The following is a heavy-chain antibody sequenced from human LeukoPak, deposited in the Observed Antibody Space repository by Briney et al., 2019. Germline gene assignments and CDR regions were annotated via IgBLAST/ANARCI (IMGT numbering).Heavy chain of an antibody. V-gene: IGHV1-69*13. CDR1: GYTFTSYG. CDR3: ASRITGTTFWFDP. D-gene: IGHD1-20*01. Sequence: SVKVSCKASGYTFTSYGISWVRQAPGQGLEWMGGIIPIFGTANYAQKFQGRVTITADESTSTAYMELSSLRSEDTAVYYCASRITGTTFWFDPWGQGTLVTVSS. J-gene: IGHJ5*02. CDR2: IIPIFGTA.